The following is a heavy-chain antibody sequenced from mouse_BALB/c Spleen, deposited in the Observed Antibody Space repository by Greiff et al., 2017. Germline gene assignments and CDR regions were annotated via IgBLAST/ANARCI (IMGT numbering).Heavy chain of an antibody. CDR2: IDPSDSYT. D-gene: IGHD2-3*01. CDR3: TRAYDGYYDY. V-gene: IGHV1S127*01. J-gene: IGHJ2*01. Sequence: QVQLKQPGAELVKPGASVKMSCKASGYTFTSYWMHWVKQRPGQGLEWIGVIDPSDSYTSYNQKFKGKATLTVDTSSSTAYMQLSSLTSEDSAVYYCTRAYDGYYDYWGQGTTLTVSS. CDR1: GYTFTSYW.